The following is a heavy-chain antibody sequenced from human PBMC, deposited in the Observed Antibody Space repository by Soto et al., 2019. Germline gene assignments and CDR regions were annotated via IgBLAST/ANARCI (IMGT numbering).Heavy chain of an antibody. V-gene: IGHV1-18*01. CDR3: AREGYSSPVPDY. D-gene: IGHD6-13*01. CDR2: ISAYNGDT. Sequence: ASVKVSCKASGYTFINHGISWVRQAPGQGLEWMGWISAYNGDTNYAQKVQDRVTMTTDTSTSTAYMELRSLRSDDTAVYYCAREGYSSPVPDYWGQGTLVTVSS. J-gene: IGHJ4*02. CDR1: GYTFINHG.